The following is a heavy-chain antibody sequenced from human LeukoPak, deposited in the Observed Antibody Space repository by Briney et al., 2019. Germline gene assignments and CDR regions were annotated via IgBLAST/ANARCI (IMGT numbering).Heavy chain of an antibody. CDR3: TKELGASGSSHMCYFDY. D-gene: IGHD3-10*01. Sequence: GGSLRLSCAASGFSLRNHGMNWVRQAPGKGLEWVAVVSHDGSAKFYADSVKGRFTISRDNPNNILYLQMNSLRPEDTAVYCCTKELGASGSSHMCYFDYWGQGILVTVS. CDR2: VSHDGSAK. J-gene: IGHJ4*02. V-gene: IGHV3-30*18. CDR1: GFSLRNHG.